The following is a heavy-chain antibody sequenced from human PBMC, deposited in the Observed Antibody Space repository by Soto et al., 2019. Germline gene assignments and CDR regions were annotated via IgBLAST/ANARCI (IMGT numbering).Heavy chain of an antibody. Sequence: GASVKVSCKASGYTFIGYGISWVRQAPGQGLEWMGWISAYNGNTNYAQKLQGRVTMTTDTSTSTAYMELRSLRSDDTAVYYCALHPGSGWFTRPFQHWGQGTLVTVSS. CDR2: ISAYNGNT. J-gene: IGHJ1*01. CDR1: GYTFIGYG. D-gene: IGHD6-19*01. CDR3: ALHPGSGWFTRPFQH. V-gene: IGHV1-18*04.